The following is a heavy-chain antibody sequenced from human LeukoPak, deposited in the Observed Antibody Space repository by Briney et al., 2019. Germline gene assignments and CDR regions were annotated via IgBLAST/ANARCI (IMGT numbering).Heavy chain of an antibody. V-gene: IGHV4-59*01. CDR3: ARGFLAASSWYP. J-gene: IGHJ5*02. D-gene: IGHD6-13*01. Sequence: SETLSLTCTVSGGSISSYYWSWIRQPPGKGLEWIGYIYYSGSTNYNPSLKGRVTISVDTSKNQFSLKLSSVTAADTAVYYCARGFLAASSWYPWGQGTLVTVSS. CDR2: IYYSGST. CDR1: GGSISSYY.